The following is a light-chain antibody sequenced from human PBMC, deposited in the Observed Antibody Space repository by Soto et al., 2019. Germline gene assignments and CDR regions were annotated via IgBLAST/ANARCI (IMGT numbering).Light chain of an antibody. Sequence: DIQMTQSPSTLSASVGDKVTITCRASRSIDSWLAWYQEKPGKAPKLLIYDASRAESGVPSRFSGGGSGTQFTLTITSLQPDDYATYYCQQYNFYSWTFGQGTKVEIK. V-gene: IGKV1-5*01. CDR1: RSIDSW. J-gene: IGKJ1*01. CDR3: QQYNFYSWT. CDR2: DAS.